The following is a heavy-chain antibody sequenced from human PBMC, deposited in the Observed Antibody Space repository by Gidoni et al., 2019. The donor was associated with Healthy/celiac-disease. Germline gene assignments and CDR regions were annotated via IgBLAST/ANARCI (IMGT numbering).Heavy chain of an antibody. Sequence: QVQLVQSGAEVKKPGASVKVSCKASGYTFTGYYMHWVRQAPGQGLEWMGRINPNSGGTNYAQKFQGRVTMTRDTSISTAYMELSRLRSDDTAVYYCARDKPGEQQLVEGEHWWWGQGTLVTVSS. J-gene: IGHJ4*02. D-gene: IGHD6-13*01. CDR3: ARDKPGEQQLVEGEHWW. CDR2: INPNSGGT. CDR1: GYTFTGYY. V-gene: IGHV1-2*06.